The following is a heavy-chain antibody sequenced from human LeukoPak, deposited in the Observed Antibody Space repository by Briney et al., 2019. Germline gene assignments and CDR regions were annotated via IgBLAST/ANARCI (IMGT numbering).Heavy chain of an antibody. CDR2: ITPIFGTA. J-gene: IGHJ4*02. CDR1: GGTFSSYA. V-gene: IGHV1-69*13. Sequence: SVKVSCKASGGTFSSYAISWVRQAPGQGLEWMGGITPIFGTANYAQKFQGRVTITADESTSTAYMELSSLRSEDTAVYYCARGGSYYDSSGLYYFDYWGQGTLVTVFS. CDR3: ARGGSYYDSSGLYYFDY. D-gene: IGHD3-22*01.